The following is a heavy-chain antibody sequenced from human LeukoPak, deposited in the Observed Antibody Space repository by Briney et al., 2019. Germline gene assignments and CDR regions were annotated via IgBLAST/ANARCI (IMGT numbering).Heavy chain of an antibody. V-gene: IGHV3-43*01. CDR2: ISWDGGST. J-gene: IGHJ4*02. CDR3: AKDESAGYSSSSSVDY. D-gene: IGHD6-6*01. Sequence: GGSLRLSCAASGFTFDDYTMNWVRQAPGKGLEWVSLISWDGGSTYYADSVKGRFTISRDNSKNSLYLQMNSLRTEDTALYYCAKDESAGYSSSSSVDYWGQGTLVTVSS. CDR1: GFTFDDYT.